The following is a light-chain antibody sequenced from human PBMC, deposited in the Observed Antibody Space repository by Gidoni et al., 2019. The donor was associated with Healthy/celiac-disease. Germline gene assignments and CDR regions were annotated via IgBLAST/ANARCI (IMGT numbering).Light chain of an antibody. Sequence: ELVLTQSPGPLSLSPGERATLSCRASQSVSSSYLAWYQQNPGQAPRLLIYGASSRATGSPDRFSASGSGTDFTLTISRLEPEDFAVYYCQQYGSSPITFGPGTKVDIK. CDR1: QSVSSSY. CDR2: GAS. J-gene: IGKJ3*01. CDR3: QQYGSSPIT. V-gene: IGKV3-20*01.